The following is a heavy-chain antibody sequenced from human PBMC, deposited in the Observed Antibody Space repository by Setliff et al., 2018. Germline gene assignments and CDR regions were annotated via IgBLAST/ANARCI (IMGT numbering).Heavy chain of an antibody. Sequence: GGSLRLSCAASGFTFSDYWMYWVRQAPGKGLVWVSRISRDGSSTAYADSVKGRLTISRDNARNTLYLQMNSLRAEDTAVYYCARDIRGILSLHDFDSWGQGTLVTVSS. J-gene: IGHJ4*02. CDR2: ISRDGSST. CDR1: GFTFSDYW. CDR3: ARDIRGILSLHDFDS. V-gene: IGHV3-74*01. D-gene: IGHD2-15*01.